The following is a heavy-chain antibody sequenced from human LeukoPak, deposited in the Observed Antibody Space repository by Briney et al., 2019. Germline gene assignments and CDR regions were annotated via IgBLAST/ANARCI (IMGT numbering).Heavy chain of an antibody. CDR1: GFTFSSFA. Sequence: GGSLRLSCAASGFTFSSFAMSWVRQAPGKGLVWVSRINTDGSITNYADSVKGRFSISRDNAKNTLYLQMSSLRAEDTAVYYCARDRGPRTGFMVREAYDYWGQGTLITVSS. J-gene: IGHJ4*02. D-gene: IGHD3-10*01. CDR2: INTDGSIT. CDR3: ARDRGPRTGFMVREAYDY. V-gene: IGHV3-74*01.